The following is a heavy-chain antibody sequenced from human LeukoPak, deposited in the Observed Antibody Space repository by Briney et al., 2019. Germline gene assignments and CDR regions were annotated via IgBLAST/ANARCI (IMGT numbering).Heavy chain of an antibody. CDR1: GYTFTGYY. CDR2: INPNNGDT. Sequence: GASVKVSCKASGYTFTGYYIHWVRQAPGQGLEWMGWINPNNGDTNFDPKFQGRLTLSRDTSISTAYMELGRLRSDDTAMYYCARGSYAMDVWGQGTTVTVSS. CDR3: ARGSYAMDV. V-gene: IGHV1-2*02. J-gene: IGHJ6*02.